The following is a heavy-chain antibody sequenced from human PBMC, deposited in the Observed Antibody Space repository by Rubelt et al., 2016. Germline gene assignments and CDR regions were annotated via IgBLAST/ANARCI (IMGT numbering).Heavy chain of an antibody. Sequence: SWIRQPPGKGLEWIGEINPSGSTNYNPSLKSRVTISVDTSKNQFSLKLSSVTAADTAVYYCARANWAKYFDYWGQGTLVTVSS. J-gene: IGHJ4*02. D-gene: IGHD7-27*01. CDR3: ARANWAKYFDY. V-gene: IGHV4-34*01. CDR2: INPSGST.